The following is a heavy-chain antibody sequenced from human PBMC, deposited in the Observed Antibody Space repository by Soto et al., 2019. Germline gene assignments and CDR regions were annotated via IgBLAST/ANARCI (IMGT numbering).Heavy chain of an antibody. CDR2: IKQDGTEK. D-gene: IGHD5-18*01. V-gene: IGHV3-7*01. Sequence: GGSLILSCAASGFTFSRYWMNWVRQAPGKGLEWVANIKQDGTEKNYVDSVKGRFTISRDNARNSLYLQMDSLRAEDTAVYFCARGDTPMITGMDSFDIWGQGKMVTVSS. CDR1: GFTFSRYW. J-gene: IGHJ3*02. CDR3: ARGDTPMITGMDSFDI.